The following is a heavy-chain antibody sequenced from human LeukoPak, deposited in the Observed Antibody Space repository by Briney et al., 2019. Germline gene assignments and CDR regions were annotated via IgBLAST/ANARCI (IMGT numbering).Heavy chain of an antibody. CDR2: IIPIFGTA. Sequence: ASVKVSCKASGGTFSSYAISWVRQAPGQGLEWMGGIIPIFGTANYAQKFQARVTITADESTSTAYMELSSLRSEDTAVYYCARGGLGYCSSTSCYENYYYGMDVWGKGTTVTVSS. CDR3: ARGGLGYCSSTSCYENYYYGMDV. V-gene: IGHV1-69*13. J-gene: IGHJ6*04. D-gene: IGHD2-2*01. CDR1: GGTFSSYA.